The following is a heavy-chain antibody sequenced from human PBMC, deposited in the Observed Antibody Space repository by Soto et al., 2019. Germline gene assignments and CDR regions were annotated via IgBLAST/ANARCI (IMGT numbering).Heavy chain of an antibody. CDR1: GFTFSNYA. Sequence: GGSLRLSCAASGFTFSNYAMSWVRQAPGKGLEWVSAISGSGDSTYYADSVKGRFAISRDNSKYTLYLQMSSLRTEDTSVYYCAKFDSTSNSGYDSFDYWGQGTLVTVSS. CDR2: ISGSGDST. V-gene: IGHV3-23*01. D-gene: IGHD5-12*01. J-gene: IGHJ4*02. CDR3: AKFDSTSNSGYDSFDY.